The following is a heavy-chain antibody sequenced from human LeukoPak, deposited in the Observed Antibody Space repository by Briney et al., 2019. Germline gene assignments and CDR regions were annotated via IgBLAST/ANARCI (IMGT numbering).Heavy chain of an antibody. CDR2: ISGGGTA. D-gene: IGHD3-3*01. CDR1: GGSVSSGSYY. CDR3: ARDDGRSGCAH. V-gene: IGHV3-53*01. J-gene: IGHJ4*02. Sequence: ETLSLTCTVSGGSVSSGSYYWSWVRQAPGKGLEWVSGISGGGTAHYADSVMGRFTVSRDNSKNTLHLQMNSLRAEDTAVYYCARDDGRSGCAHWGQGTLVTVSS.